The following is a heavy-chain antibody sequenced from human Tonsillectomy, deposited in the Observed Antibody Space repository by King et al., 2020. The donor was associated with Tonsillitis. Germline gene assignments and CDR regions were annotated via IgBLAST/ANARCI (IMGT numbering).Heavy chain of an antibody. CDR3: ARSELLGTTTFDY. Sequence: VQLQESGPGLVKPSETLSITCTVSGGSISREYWGWIRLTPGRGLEGIGYIYYSGNTKYKPSLQSRGTISADSSKNQFSLKLRSVTAADTAVYYCARSELLGTTTFDYWGQGTLVTVSS. CDR1: GGSISREY. J-gene: IGHJ4*02. V-gene: IGHV4-59*13. D-gene: IGHD1-26*01. CDR2: IYYSGNT.